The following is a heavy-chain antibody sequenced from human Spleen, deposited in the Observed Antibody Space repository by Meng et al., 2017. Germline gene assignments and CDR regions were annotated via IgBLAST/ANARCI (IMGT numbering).Heavy chain of an antibody. CDR2: FNPNGDVT. Sequence: QVQPVQSGPAVKKPGALVKVCCKASDYTFTGYGVSWVRQAPGQGLEWMGLFNPNGDVTTYSPRFQGRITLTGDTSTSTLYMELSSLTSDDTAVYYCAREMPMTCYFDQWGQGTLVTVSS. V-gene: IGHV1-18*01. CDR1: DYTFTGYG. CDR3: AREMPMTCYFDQ. J-gene: IGHJ4*03. D-gene: IGHD3-22*01.